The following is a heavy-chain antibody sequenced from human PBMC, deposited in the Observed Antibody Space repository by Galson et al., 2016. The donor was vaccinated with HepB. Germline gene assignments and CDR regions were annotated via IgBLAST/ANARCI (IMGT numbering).Heavy chain of an antibody. V-gene: IGHV3-74*01. CDR3: ARRSWTYSNDFDS. J-gene: IGHJ4*02. D-gene: IGHD1-26*01. CDR1: GFTFARYW. Sequence: SLRLSCAASGFTFARYWMHWVRQVPGKGLVWVSRINNDGKSTIYADSVKGRFSVSRDNAKNTLYLQMYSLRAEDTAVYYCARRSWTYSNDFDSWGQGTLVTVSS. CDR2: INNDGKST.